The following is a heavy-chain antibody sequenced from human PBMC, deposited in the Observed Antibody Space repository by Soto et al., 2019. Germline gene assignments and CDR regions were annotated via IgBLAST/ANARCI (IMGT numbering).Heavy chain of an antibody. V-gene: IGHV4-39*01. CDR2: IYYSGST. D-gene: IGHD3-3*01. CDR1: GGSISSSSYY. J-gene: IGHJ4*02. CDR3: ARVARVGGNYDFWSGPADY. Sequence: QLQLQESGPGLVKPSETLSLTCTVSGGSISSSSYYWGWIRQPPGKGLEWIGSIYYSGSTYYTPSLKSRVTMSGDTSKNQFSLKLSSVTASDTAVYYCARVARVGGNYDFWSGPADYWGQGTLVTVSS.